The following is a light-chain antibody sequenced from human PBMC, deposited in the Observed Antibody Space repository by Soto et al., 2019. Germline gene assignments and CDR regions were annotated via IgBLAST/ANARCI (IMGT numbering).Light chain of an antibody. CDR1: QSVSSY. CDR2: DAS. CDR3: QQRSHWPPA. Sequence: EIVLTQSPATLSLSPGERATLSCRASQSVSSYLAWYQQKPGQAPRLLIYDASNWATGIPARFSGSGSGTDFTLTISSLEPEDFAVYYCQQRSHWPPAFGQGTKVEIK. V-gene: IGKV3-11*01. J-gene: IGKJ2*01.